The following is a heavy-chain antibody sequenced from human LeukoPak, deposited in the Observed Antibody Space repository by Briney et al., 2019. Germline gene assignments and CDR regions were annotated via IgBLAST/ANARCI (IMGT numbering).Heavy chain of an antibody. J-gene: IGHJ3*02. CDR2: IYYSGST. Sequence: TSETLSLTCTVSGGSISSYYWSWIRQPPGKGLEWIGYIYYSGSTNYNPSLKSRVTISVDTSKTQFSLKLSSVTAADTAVYYCARGPHPIVVVPAASYDAFDIWGQGTMVTVSS. CDR1: GGSISSYY. V-gene: IGHV4-59*01. D-gene: IGHD2-2*01. CDR3: ARGPHPIVVVPAASYDAFDI.